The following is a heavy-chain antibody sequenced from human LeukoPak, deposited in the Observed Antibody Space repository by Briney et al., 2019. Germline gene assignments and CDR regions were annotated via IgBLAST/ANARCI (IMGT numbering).Heavy chain of an antibody. CDR3: ARGEDAFDI. J-gene: IGHJ3*02. CDR2: ISGRGRST. CDR1: GFTFSSYW. V-gene: IGHV3-23*01. Sequence: PGGSLRLSCAASGFTFSSYWMSWVRQAPGKGLEWVSAISGRGRSTYYADSVKGRFTISRDNSKNTLYLQMNSLRAEDTAVFYCARGEDAFDIWGQGTMVTVSS.